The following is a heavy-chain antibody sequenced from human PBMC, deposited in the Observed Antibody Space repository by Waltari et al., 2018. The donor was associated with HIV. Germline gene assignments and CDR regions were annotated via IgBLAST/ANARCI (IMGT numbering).Heavy chain of an antibody. J-gene: IGHJ2*01. V-gene: IGHV1-69*01. Sequence: QVQLVQSGAEVKKPGSSVKVSCKASGGTFSSYAISWVRQAPGQGLEWMGGIIPIFGTTNDAQKFQGRVTITADESTSTAYMELSSLRSEDTAVYYCARTMDHVDTVMERYWYFDLWGRGTLVTVSS. CDR3: ARTMDHVDTVMERYWYFDL. CDR1: GGTFSSYA. CDR2: IIPIFGTT. D-gene: IGHD5-18*01.